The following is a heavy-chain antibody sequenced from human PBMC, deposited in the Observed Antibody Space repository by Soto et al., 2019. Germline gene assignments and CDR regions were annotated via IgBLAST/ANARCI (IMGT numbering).Heavy chain of an antibody. Sequence: PSETLSLTCTVIGGSIRSPNFSWSWIRQHPGKGPEWIGNIYYNVTTTYSPSLESCLTISLDTSKNQFFLTLKSVTAADTAVYYCAKDRYGDYGGIDYWGQGTMVTVSS. D-gene: IGHD4-17*01. CDR3: AKDRYGDYGGIDY. CDR2: IYYNVTT. V-gene: IGHV4-31*03. CDR1: GGSIRSPNFS. J-gene: IGHJ4*02.